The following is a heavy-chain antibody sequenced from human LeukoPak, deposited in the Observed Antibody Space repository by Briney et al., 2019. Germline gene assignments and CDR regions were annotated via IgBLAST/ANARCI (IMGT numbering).Heavy chain of an antibody. D-gene: IGHD5-18*01. CDR3: ARSRGYSYGLFDY. CDR2: IYSGGST. Sequence: GRSLRLSCAASGFTVSSNYMSWVRQAPGKGLEWVSVIYSGGSTYYADSVKGRFTISRHNSKNTLYLQMNSLRAEDTAVYYCARSRGYSYGLFDYWGQGTLVTVSS. CDR1: GFTVSSNY. J-gene: IGHJ4*02. V-gene: IGHV3-53*04.